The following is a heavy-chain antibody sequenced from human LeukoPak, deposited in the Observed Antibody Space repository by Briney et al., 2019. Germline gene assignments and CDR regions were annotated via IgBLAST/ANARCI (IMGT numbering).Heavy chain of an antibody. CDR3: ARADLSSGGSGRGVYYFDY. J-gene: IGHJ4*02. D-gene: IGHD2-15*01. CDR1: GGTFSSYA. V-gene: IGHV1-69*04. Sequence: GASVKVSCKASGGTFSSYAISWVRQAPGQGLEWVGRIIPILGIANYAQKFQGRVTITADKSTSTAYMELSSLRSEDTAVYYCARADLSSGGSGRGVYYFDYWGQGTLVTVSS. CDR2: IIPILGIA.